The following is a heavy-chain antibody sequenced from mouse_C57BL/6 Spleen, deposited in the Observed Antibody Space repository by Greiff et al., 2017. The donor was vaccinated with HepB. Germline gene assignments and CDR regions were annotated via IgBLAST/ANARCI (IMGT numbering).Heavy chain of an antibody. Sequence: VQLQQSGAELVRPGASVKLSCTASGFNIKDDYMHWVKQRPEQGLEWIGWIDPENGDTEYASKFQGKATITADTSSNTAYLQLSSLTSEDTAVYYCTTHHYYGSSFYYFDYWGQGTTLTVSS. CDR2: IDPENGDT. D-gene: IGHD1-1*01. V-gene: IGHV14-4*01. CDR3: TTHHYYGSSFYYFDY. J-gene: IGHJ2*01. CDR1: GFNIKDDY.